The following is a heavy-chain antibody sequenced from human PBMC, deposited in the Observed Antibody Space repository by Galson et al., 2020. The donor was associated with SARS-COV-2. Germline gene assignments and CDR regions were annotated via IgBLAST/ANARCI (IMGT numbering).Heavy chain of an antibody. J-gene: IGHJ4*02. D-gene: IGHD3-16*01. CDR1: GYTFTSYG. Sequence: ASVKVSCRASGYTFTSYGISWVRQAPGQGLEWMGWVSTYDGDRNYAQRLQGRVTMTTDTSTSTAYMELRSLRSDDTAMYYCARDRGYGTDTFDNWGQGTLVTVSS. CDR3: ARDRGYGTDTFDN. CDR2: VSTYDGDR. V-gene: IGHV1-18*04.